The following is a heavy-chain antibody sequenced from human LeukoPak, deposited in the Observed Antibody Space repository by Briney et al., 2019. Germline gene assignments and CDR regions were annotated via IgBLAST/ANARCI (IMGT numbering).Heavy chain of an antibody. CDR3: ARGRAAVATNYFDY. V-gene: IGHV4-59*01. CDR1: GGSISSYY. Sequence: PSETLSLTCTVSGGSISSYYWSWIRQPPGKGLEWFGYIYYSGSTNYNPSLKSRVTISVDTSKNQFSLKLSSVTAADTAVYYCARGRAAVATNYFDYWGQGTLVTVSS. CDR2: IYYSGST. D-gene: IGHD6-13*01. J-gene: IGHJ4*02.